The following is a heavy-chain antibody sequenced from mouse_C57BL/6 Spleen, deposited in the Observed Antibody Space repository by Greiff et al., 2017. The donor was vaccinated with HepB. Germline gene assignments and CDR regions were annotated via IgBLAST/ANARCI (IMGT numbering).Heavy chain of an antibody. J-gene: IGHJ4*01. V-gene: IGHV1-59*01. CDR1: GYTFTSYW. CDR3: ARRGSSYYSNYDAMDY. Sequence: VQLQQPGAELVRPGTSVKLSCKASGYTFTSYWMHWVKQRPGQGLEWIGVIDPSDSYTNYNQKFKGKATLTVDTSSSTAYMQLSSLTSEDSAVYYCARRGSSYYSNYDAMDYWGQGTSVTVSS. D-gene: IGHD2-5*01. CDR2: IDPSDSYT.